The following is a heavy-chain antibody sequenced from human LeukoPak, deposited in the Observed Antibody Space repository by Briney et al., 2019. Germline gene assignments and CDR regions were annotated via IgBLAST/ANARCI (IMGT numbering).Heavy chain of an antibody. CDR1: GYTFTSYY. CDR2: INPSGGST. Sequence: ASVKVSCKASGYTFTSYYMHWVRQAPGQGLEWMGIINPSGGSTSYAQKFQGRVTMTRDTSTSTVYMELSSLRSEGTAVYYCARARGYYYDSSGYYYPNDTRYYYYYYMDVWGKGTTVTVSS. D-gene: IGHD3-22*01. CDR3: ARARGYYYDSSGYYYPNDTRYYYYYYMDV. V-gene: IGHV1-46*01. J-gene: IGHJ6*03.